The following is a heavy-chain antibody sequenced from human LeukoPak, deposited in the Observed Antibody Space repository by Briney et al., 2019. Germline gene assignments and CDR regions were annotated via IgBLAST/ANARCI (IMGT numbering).Heavy chain of an antibody. CDR2: IYYGGST. V-gene: IGHV4-59*01. Sequence: PSETLSLTCTVSGGSISSYYWSWIRQPPGKGLEWIGYIYYGGSTNYNPSLKSRVTISVDTSKNQFSLKLSSVTAADTAVYYCARARRDGYNKTPDYWGQGTLVTVSS. D-gene: IGHD5-24*01. CDR1: GGSISSYY. CDR3: ARARRDGYNKTPDY. J-gene: IGHJ4*02.